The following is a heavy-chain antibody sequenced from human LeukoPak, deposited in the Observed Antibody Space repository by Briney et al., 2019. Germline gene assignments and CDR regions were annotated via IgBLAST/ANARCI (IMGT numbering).Heavy chain of an antibody. V-gene: IGHV4-34*01. CDR3: ARGYYSSTRCYIKPDYYYYMDV. CDR2: INHSGRT. J-gene: IGHJ6*03. CDR1: GGSFSGYY. Sequence: WETLSLTCAVYGGSFSGYYWRWLRQPPGKGLEWLGDINHSGRTHYTPSLERRVTISVDASKNQLSLTLISVTPADTPVYYCARGYYSSTRCYIKPDYYYYMDVWGKGTTVTVSS. D-gene: IGHD2-2*02.